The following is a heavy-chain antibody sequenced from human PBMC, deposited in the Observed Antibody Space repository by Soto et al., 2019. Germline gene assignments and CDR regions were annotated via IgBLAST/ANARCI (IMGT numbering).Heavy chain of an antibody. CDR1: GGSFSGYY. V-gene: IGHV4-34*01. D-gene: IGHD1-26*01. CDR2: INHSGST. CDR3: ARRPGVGATLGAFDI. J-gene: IGHJ3*02. Sequence: SETLSLTCAVYGGSFSGYYWSWIRQPLGKGLEWIGEINHSGSTNYNPSLKSRVTISVDTSKNQFSLKLSSVTAADTAVYYCARRPGVGATLGAFDIWGQGTMVTVSS.